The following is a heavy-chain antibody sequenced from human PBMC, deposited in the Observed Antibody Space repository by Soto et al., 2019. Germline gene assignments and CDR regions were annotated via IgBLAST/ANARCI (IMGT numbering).Heavy chain of an antibody. Sequence: QVQLQQWGAGLLKPSETLSLTCAVYGGSFSGYYWSWIRQPPGEGLEWIGEINHSGSTNYNPSLKSRVTISVDTSKNQFSLKLSSVTAADTAVYYCARVKSPGYSSSNFDYWGQGTLVTVSS. V-gene: IGHV4-34*01. CDR2: INHSGST. CDR1: GGSFSGYY. J-gene: IGHJ4*02. D-gene: IGHD6-13*01. CDR3: ARVKSPGYSSSNFDY.